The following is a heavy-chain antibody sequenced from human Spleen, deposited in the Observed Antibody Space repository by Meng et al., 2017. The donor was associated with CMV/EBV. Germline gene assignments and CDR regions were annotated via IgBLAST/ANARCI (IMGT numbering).Heavy chain of an antibody. J-gene: IGHJ5*02. CDR1: GYTFNSYG. Sequence: SGYTFNSYGHTWVRQAPGQGLEWMGWISAYNGDTDYPQEFQGRVAMYTDTSTKTAYMELRSLRYDDTAVYYCASCGSTSCHLYNWFDPWGQGTLVTVSS. CDR2: ISAYNGDT. CDR3: ASCGSTSCHLYNWFDP. V-gene: IGHV1-18*01. D-gene: IGHD2-2*01.